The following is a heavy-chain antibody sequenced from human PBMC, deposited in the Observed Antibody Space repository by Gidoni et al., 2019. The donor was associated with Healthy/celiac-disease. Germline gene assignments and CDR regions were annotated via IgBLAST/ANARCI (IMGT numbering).Heavy chain of an antibody. CDR3: ARGTVVPAAIPYPAFDY. J-gene: IGHJ4*02. V-gene: IGHV1-69*01. D-gene: IGHD2-2*02. Sequence: QVQLVQSGAEVKKPGSSVKVSCKASGGTFCSYSISWVRQAPGQGLEWMGGIIPIFGTANYAQKFQGRVTITADESTSTAYMELSSLRSEDTAVYYCARGTVVPAAIPYPAFDYWGQGTLVTVSS. CDR1: GGTFCSYS. CDR2: IIPIFGTA.